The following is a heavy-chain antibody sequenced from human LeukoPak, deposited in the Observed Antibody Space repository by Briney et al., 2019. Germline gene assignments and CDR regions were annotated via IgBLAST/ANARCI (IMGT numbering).Heavy chain of an antibody. Sequence: GGSLKISPKGSGYRFTSYWIGGVRQMPGKGMEWMGIIYPGDSDTRYSPPFQGQVTSSADKSISTAYLQWSSLKASDTAMYYCARQELLRYCSSTSCSVNYYYYYMDVWGKGTTVTVSS. J-gene: IGHJ6*03. CDR2: IYPGDSDT. CDR1: GYRFTSYW. V-gene: IGHV5-51*01. CDR3: ARQELLRYCSSTSCSVNYYYYYMDV. D-gene: IGHD2-2*01.